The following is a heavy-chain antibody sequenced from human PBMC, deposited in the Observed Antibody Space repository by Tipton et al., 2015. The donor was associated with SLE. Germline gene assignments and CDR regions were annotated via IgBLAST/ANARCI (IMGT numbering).Heavy chain of an antibody. CDR3: ARDPYPYHSGTPL. V-gene: IGHV1-18*04. Sequence: QLVQSGAEVKKPGASVKVSCKASGYAFIGYYIHWVRQAPGQGLEWMGWINVYNGNTKYAQSLQGRVTMTTDTSTRTAYMELKNLRSDDTAVYYCARDPYPYHSGTPLWGQGTLVTVST. J-gene: IGHJ4*02. D-gene: IGHD2-15*01. CDR2: INVYNGNT. CDR1: GYAFIGYY.